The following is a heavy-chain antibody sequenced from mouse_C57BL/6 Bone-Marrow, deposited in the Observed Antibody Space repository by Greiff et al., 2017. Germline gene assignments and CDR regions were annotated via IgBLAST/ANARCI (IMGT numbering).Heavy chain of an antibody. CDR2: INYDGSST. V-gene: IGHV5-16*01. CDR1: GFTFSDYY. CDR3: ARGHYGSSYWYFDV. J-gene: IGHJ1*03. Sequence: LKESEGGLVQPGSSMKLSCTASGFTFSDYYMAWVRQVPEKGLEWVANINYDGSSTYYLDSLKSRFIISRDNAKNILYLQMSSLKSEDTATYYCARGHYGSSYWYFDVWGTGTTVTVSS. D-gene: IGHD1-1*01.